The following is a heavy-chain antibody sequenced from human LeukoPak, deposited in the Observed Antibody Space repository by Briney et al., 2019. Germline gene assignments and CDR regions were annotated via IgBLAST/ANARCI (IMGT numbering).Heavy chain of an antibody. CDR2: VYYSGST. D-gene: IGHD2-2*01. CDR3: ARRGYCSSTSCYEYWFDP. J-gene: IGHJ5*02. V-gene: IGHV4-39*01. CDR1: GGSISSYY. Sequence: SETLSLTCTVSGGSISSYYWGWIRQPPGKGLEWIGIVYYSGSTYYNPSLKSRLTISVDTSKNQFSLKLSSVTATDTAVYYCARRGYCSSTSCYEYWFDPWGQGTLVTVSS.